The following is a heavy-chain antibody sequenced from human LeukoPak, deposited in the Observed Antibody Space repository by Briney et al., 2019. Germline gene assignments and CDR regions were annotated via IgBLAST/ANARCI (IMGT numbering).Heavy chain of an antibody. CDR2: INPNSGGT. J-gene: IGHJ4*02. V-gene: IGHV1-2*02. CDR3: ARYVRQYDIFTGVVGY. Sequence: GASVKVSCKASGYTFTGYYMHWVRQAPGQGLEWMGWINPNSGGTNYAQKFQGRVTMTRDTSISTAYMELSRLRSDDPAVYYCARYVRQYDIFTGVVGYWGQGGLVTVCS. CDR1: GYTFTGYY. D-gene: IGHD3-9*01.